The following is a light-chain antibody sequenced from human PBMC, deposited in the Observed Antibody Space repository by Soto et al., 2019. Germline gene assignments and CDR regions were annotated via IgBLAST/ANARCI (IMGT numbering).Light chain of an antibody. V-gene: IGLV2-14*01. CDR2: DVS. J-gene: IGLJ1*01. Sequence: QSALTQPASVSGSPGQSITISCTGTSSDVGGYNYVSWYQQHPGKAPKLMIYDVSNRPSGVSNRFSVSKSGNTASLTISGLQADDEADYYCSSYTCSRTRVFGAGTKVTVL. CDR1: SSDVGGYNY. CDR3: SSYTCSRTRV.